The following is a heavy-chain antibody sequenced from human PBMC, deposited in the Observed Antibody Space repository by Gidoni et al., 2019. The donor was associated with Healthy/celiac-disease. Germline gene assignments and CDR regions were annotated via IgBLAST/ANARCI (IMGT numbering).Heavy chain of an antibody. CDR3: AKQPLIRRALDY. V-gene: IGHV3-23*01. CDR2: ISGSGGST. D-gene: IGHD3-22*01. Sequence: EVQLLESGGGLVQPGGSLRLPCAACGFTFSSYAMSWVRQAPGKWLEWVSAISGSGGSTYYADSVKGWFTISRDNSKNTLYLQMNSLRAEDTAVYYCAKQPLIRRALDYWGQGTLVTVSS. J-gene: IGHJ4*02. CDR1: GFTFSSYA.